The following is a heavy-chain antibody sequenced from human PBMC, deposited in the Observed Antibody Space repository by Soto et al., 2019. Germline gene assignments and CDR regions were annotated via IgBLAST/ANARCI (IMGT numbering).Heavy chain of an antibody. CDR3: ARAIRGYSYGSVGWFDP. V-gene: IGHV4-59*01. Sequence: PSETLCLTYTVSGGSIGGYYWSWIRQPPGKGLEWIGYIYYSGSTNYNPSLKSRVTISVDTSKNQFSLKLSSVTAADTAVYYCARAIRGYSYGSVGWFDPWGQGTLVTVSS. CDR2: IYYSGST. D-gene: IGHD5-18*01. CDR1: GGSIGGYY. J-gene: IGHJ5*02.